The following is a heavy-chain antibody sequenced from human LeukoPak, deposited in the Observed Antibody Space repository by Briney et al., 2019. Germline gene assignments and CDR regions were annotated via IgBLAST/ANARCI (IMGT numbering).Heavy chain of an antibody. D-gene: IGHD3-3*01. J-gene: IGHJ4*02. Sequence: GGSLRLSCAASGFTFSSYAMSWVRQAPGKGLEWVSAISGSGGSTYYADSVKGRFTISRDNSKNTLYLQMNSLRAEDTAVYYCAVTIFGVVRYFDYWGQGTLVTVSS. CDR2: ISGSGGST. CDR3: AVTIFGVVRYFDY. V-gene: IGHV3-23*01. CDR1: GFTFSSYA.